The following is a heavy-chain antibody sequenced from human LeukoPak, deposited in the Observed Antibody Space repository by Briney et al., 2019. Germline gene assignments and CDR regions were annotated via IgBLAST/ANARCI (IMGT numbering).Heavy chain of an antibody. CDR1: GFTFSSYG. CDR2: ISFDGSNE. V-gene: IGHV3-30*03. J-gene: IGHJ6*02. CDR3: AREEHDYVWGSYRYYYYYGIDV. D-gene: IGHD3-16*02. Sequence: GGSLRLSCAASGFTFSSYGMYWVRQSPGRGLEWLSFISFDGSNEFYADSLKGRFTISRDNSKDTLYLQMDSLRAEDTALYYCAREEHDYVWGSYRYYYYYGIDVWGQGTTVTVSS.